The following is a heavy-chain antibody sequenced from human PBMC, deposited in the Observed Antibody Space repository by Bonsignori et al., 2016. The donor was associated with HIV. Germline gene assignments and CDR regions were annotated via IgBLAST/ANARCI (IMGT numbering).Heavy chain of an antibody. V-gene: IGHV3-9*01. Sequence: WIRQPPGKGLEWVSGISWNSGSIGYADSVKGRFTISRDNAKNSLYLQMNSLRAEDTALYYCAKGRLGQWLALGAFDIWGQGTMVTVSS. CDR3: AKGRLGQWLALGAFDI. CDR2: ISWNSGSI. J-gene: IGHJ3*02. D-gene: IGHD6-19*01.